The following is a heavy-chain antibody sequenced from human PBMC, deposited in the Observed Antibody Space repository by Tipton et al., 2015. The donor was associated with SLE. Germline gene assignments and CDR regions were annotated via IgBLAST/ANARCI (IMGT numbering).Heavy chain of an antibody. V-gene: IGHV4-39*07. D-gene: IGHD3-3*01. CDR3: AKLLTIFGVVN. Sequence: TLSLTCTVSGGSITRSGNYWGWIRQPPGKGLEWIGSIYSSGTTYYNPSPKSRVTISVDTSKNQFSLRLSSVTAADTAVYCCAKLLTIFGVVNWGQGTLVTVSS. CDR2: IYSSGTT. CDR1: GGSITRSGNY. J-gene: IGHJ4*02.